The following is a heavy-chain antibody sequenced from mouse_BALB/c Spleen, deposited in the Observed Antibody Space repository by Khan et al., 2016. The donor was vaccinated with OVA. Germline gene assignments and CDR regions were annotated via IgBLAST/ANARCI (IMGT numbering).Heavy chain of an antibody. CDR1: GFTFSTYG. CDR3: TRMYYDYDSEGFAY. D-gene: IGHD2-4*01. CDR2: VSTGGSYT. J-gene: IGHJ3*01. V-gene: IGHV5-6*01. Sequence: EVELVESGGDLVKPGGSLKLSCAASGFTFSTYGMSWVRQTPDKRLEWVATVSTGGSYTYYPDSVKGRFTISRDNAKNTLYLQMSSLKSEDTAMFYGTRMYYDYDSEGFAYWGQGTLVTVSA.